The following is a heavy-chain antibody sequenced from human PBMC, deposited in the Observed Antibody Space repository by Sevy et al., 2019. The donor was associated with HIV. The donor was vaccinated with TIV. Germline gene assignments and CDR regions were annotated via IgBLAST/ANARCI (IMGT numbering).Heavy chain of an antibody. V-gene: IGHV3-11*06. D-gene: IGHD6-13*01. CDR3: ARVRVVAADYYFDY. Sequence: GGSLRLSCAASGFSFSDYYMTWIRQAPGKGLEWVSYISSGSRYTNYADSVKGGFAISRDNAENSLYLQMSSLRAEDTAVYYCARVRVVAADYYFDYWGQGTLVTVSS. CDR1: GFSFSDYY. J-gene: IGHJ4*02. CDR2: ISSGSRYT.